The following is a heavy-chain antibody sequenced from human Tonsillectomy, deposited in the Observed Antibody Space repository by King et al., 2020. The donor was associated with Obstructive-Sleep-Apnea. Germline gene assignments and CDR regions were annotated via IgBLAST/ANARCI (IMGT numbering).Heavy chain of an antibody. CDR1: GGTVTTDT. V-gene: IGHV1-69*01. Sequence: VQLVQSGAEVKKPGSSVTVSCKASGGTVTTDTISWVRQAPGQGLEWMGGIIPMSGTAHYAQKCQGRVTITADASTNIVFMELNSLRSEDTAVYYCARDLTGMDVWGQGTSVAASS. CDR3: ARDLTGMDV. CDR2: IIPMSGTA. J-gene: IGHJ6*02. D-gene: IGHD3-9*01.